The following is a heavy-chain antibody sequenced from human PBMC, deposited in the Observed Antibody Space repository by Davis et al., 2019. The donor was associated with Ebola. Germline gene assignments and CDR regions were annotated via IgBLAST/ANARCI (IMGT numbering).Heavy chain of an antibody. J-gene: IGHJ4*02. CDR1: CFVFSNYV. V-gene: IGHV3-23*01. Sequence: GESLKISCAASCFVFSNYVMSWVRQAPGKGLEWVSTLGTSADTYYADSVKGRFTISRDNSKNSLYLQMNSLTAGDTAVYYCVRSRGYWGQGTLVTVSS. D-gene: IGHD3-10*01. CDR3: VRSRGY. CDR2: LGTSADT.